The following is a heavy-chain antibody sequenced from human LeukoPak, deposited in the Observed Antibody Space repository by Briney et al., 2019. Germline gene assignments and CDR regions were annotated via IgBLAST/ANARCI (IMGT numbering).Heavy chain of an antibody. V-gene: IGHV3-53*01. D-gene: IGHD1-26*01. CDR3: ARHLASGSYYDVYYYYGMDV. CDR1: GFTVSSNY. J-gene: IGHJ6*02. CDR2: IYSGGST. Sequence: GGSLRLSCAASGFTVSSNYMSWVRQAPGKGLEWVPVIYSGGSTYYADSVKGRFTISRDNSKNTLYLQMNSLRAEDTAVYYCARHLASGSYYDVYYYYGMDVWGQGTTVTVSS.